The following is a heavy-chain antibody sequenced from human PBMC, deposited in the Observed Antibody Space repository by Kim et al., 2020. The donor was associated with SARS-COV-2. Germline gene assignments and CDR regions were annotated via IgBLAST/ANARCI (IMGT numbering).Heavy chain of an antibody. CDR3: ARPSVLGGGAFDI. V-gene: IGHV5-51*01. J-gene: IGHJ3*02. Sequence: YSPAFQGQVSIATAKSISTAYLQWSSLKASDTAMYYCARPSVLGGGAFDIWGQGTMVTVSS. D-gene: IGHD3-10*01.